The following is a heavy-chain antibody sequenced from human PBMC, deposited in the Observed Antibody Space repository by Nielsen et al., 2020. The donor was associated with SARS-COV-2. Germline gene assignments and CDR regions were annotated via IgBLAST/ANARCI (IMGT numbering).Heavy chain of an antibody. V-gene: IGHV3-66*01. J-gene: IGHJ6*02. CDR2: IYTDGST. Sequence: GESLKISCGASGFTISSSFMSWVRQAAGKGLDWVSVIYTDGSTSHADSVKGRFTISRDNSKNTPYLQMNSLRAEDTAVYYCARDNWGRMDVWGQGTTVTVSS. D-gene: IGHD7-27*01. CDR1: GFTISSSF. CDR3: ARDNWGRMDV.